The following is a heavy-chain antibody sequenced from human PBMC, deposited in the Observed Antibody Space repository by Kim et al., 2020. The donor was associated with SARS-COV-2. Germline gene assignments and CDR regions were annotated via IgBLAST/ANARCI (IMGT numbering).Heavy chain of an antibody. CDR2: IRASAETT. CDR1: GFTFSNNA. Sequence: GGSLRLSCAASGFTFSNNAMSWVRQAPGRGLEWVSTIRASAETTYYADSVNGRFTISRDSSKHTLYLQLNSLRADDTAVYYCAKDRGGGGWHGFECWGQG. J-gene: IGHJ4*02. D-gene: IGHD6-19*01. V-gene: IGHV3-23*01. CDR3: AKDRGGGGWHGFEC.